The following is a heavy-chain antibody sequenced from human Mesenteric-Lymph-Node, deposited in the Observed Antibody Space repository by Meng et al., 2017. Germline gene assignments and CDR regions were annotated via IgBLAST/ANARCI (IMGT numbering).Heavy chain of an antibody. D-gene: IGHD4-17*01. J-gene: IGHJ5*02. CDR3: ARDRKHYGERGWFDP. V-gene: IGHV4-30-4*01. Sequence: QVQLQESGPGLVQPSQTRSPTCTVSGGSISSGDYYWSWIRQPPGKGLEWIGYIYYSGSTYSNASLKSRVTISIDRSKNQFSLKLSSVTAADTAVYYCARDRKHYGERGWFDPWGQGTLVTVSS. CDR2: IYYSGST. CDR1: GGSISSGDYY.